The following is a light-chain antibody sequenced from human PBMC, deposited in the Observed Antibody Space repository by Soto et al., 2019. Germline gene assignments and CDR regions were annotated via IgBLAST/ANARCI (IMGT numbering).Light chain of an antibody. V-gene: IGKV3-20*01. J-gene: IGKJ4*01. CDR1: LSLTSSY. CDR2: RAS. Sequence: IVVTHSPVTLSLSPGEIATLSCRATLSLTSSYLAWYQQKPGQAPKVLIYRASSRATGIPDRFSGSGSGTDFTLTISRLEPEDFAVYYCQQYGSSPLTFGGGTKVDI. CDR3: QQYGSSPLT.